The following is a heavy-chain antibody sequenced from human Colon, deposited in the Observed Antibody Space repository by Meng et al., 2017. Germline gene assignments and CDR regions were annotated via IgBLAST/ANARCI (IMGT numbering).Heavy chain of an antibody. V-gene: IGHV4-30-4*01. D-gene: IGHD4-17*01. CDR3: ARDRKHYGERGWFDP. J-gene: IGHJ5*02. CDR2: IYYSGST. Sequence: LPESGLGLLQPSQTLSLTCTASGGSISSGDYYRSWIRQPPGKGLEWIGYIYYSGSTYSNASLKSRVTISIDRSKNQFSLKLSSVTAADTAVYYCARDRKHYGERGWFDPWGQGTLVTVSS. CDR1: GGSISSGDYY.